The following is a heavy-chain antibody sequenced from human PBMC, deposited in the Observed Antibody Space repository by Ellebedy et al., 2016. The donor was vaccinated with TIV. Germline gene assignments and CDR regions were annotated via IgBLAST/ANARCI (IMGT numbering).Heavy chain of an antibody. CDR1: GYTLTELS. CDR3: ARDLVAAGPAVQPFDY. J-gene: IGHJ4*02. V-gene: IGHV1-24*01. CDR2: FDPEDGET. Sequence: ASVKVSCKVSGYTLTELSMHWVRQAPGKGLEWLGGFDPEDGETIYAQTFQGRVTMTEDTSTSTAYMELRSLRSDDTAVYYCARDLVAAGPAVQPFDYWGQGTLVTVSS. D-gene: IGHD6-6*01.